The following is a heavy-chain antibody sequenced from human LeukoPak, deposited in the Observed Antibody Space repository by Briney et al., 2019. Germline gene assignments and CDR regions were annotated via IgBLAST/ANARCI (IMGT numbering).Heavy chain of an antibody. CDR1: GFTVSSYW. D-gene: IGHD2-2*01. V-gene: IGHV3-74*01. CDR2: VNIDGSSI. J-gene: IGHJ4*01. CDR3: ASGVQGASWIVN. Sequence: QPGGSLRLSCAASGFTVSSYWMHWVRQAPGKGLVWVSRVNIDGSSITYADSVKGRFTISRDNAKNTLYLQMNSLRAEDTAVYYCASGVQGASWIVNWGHGTLVTVSS.